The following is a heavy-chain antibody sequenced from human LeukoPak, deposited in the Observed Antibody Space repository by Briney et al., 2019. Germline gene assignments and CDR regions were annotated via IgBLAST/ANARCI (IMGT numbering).Heavy chain of an antibody. J-gene: IGHJ4*02. CDR2: IIPIFGTA. V-gene: IGHV1-69*13. D-gene: IGHD3-3*01. CDR3: ARDGRAPYYDFWSGYGFDY. Sequence: SVKVSCEASGGTFSSYAISWVRQAPGQGLEWMGGIIPIFGTANYAQKFQGRVTITADESTSTAYMELSSLRSEDTAVYYCARDGRAPYYDFWSGYGFDYWGQGTLVTVSS. CDR1: GGTFSSYA.